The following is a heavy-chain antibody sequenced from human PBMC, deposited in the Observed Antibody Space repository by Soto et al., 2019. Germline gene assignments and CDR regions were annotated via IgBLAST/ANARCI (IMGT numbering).Heavy chain of an antibody. CDR2: IYYSGST. CDR1: RTSISNYY. J-gene: IGHJ3*02. CDR3: ARRYSSAFDI. V-gene: IGHV4-59*08. D-gene: IGHD6-13*01. Sequence: SDTLSLTCTLPRTSISNYYWSWIRQAAGKGLEWIGYIYYSGSTNYNPSLKSRVTISVDTSKNQFSLKLSSVTAADTAVYYCARRYSSAFDIWGQGTMVT.